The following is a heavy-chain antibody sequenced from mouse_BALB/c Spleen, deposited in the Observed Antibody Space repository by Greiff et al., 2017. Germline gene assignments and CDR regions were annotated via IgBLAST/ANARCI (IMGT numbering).Heavy chain of an antibody. Sequence: EQLKQSGAELVKPGASVKLSCTASGFNIKDTYMHWVKQRPEQGLEWIGRIDPANGNTKYDPKFQGKATITADTSSNTAYLQLSSLTSEDTAVYYCASGDYYAMDYWGQGTSVTVSS. CDR3: ASGDYYAMDY. J-gene: IGHJ4*01. CDR2: IDPANGNT. CDR1: GFNIKDTY. V-gene: IGHV14-3*02.